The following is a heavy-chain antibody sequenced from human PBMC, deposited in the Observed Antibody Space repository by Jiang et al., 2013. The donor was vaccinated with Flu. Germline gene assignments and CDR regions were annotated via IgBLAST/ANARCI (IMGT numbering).Heavy chain of an antibody. CDR1: GGSISSGGYS. CDR2: IYHSGST. D-gene: IGHD3-10*01. CDR3: ARGDYYGSGSYFNWFDP. V-gene: IGHV4-30-2*01. Sequence: GSGLVKPSQTLSLTCAVSGGSISSGGYSWSWIRQPPGKGLEWIGYIYHSGSTYYNPSLKSRVTISVDRSKNQFSLKLSSVTAADTAVYYCARGDYYGSGSYFNWFDPWGQGTLVTVSS. J-gene: IGHJ5*02.